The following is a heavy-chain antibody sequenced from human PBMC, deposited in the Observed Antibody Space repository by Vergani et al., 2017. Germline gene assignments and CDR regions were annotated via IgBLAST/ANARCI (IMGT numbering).Heavy chain of an antibody. J-gene: IGHJ6*02. CDR2: ISSSSSTI. CDR3: ARGQLYRAAAGNRPTEYYYYGMDV. V-gene: IGHV3-48*02. D-gene: IGHD6-13*01. Sequence: EVQLVESGGGLVQPGGSLRLSCAASGFTFSSYSMNWVRQAPGKGLEWVSYISSSSSTIYYADSVKGRFTISRDNAKNSLYLQMNSLRDEDTAVYYCARGQLYRAAAGNRPTEYYYYGMDVWGQGTTVTVSS. CDR1: GFTFSSYS.